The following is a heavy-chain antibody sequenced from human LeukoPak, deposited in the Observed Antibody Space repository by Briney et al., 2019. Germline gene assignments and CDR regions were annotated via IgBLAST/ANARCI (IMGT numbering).Heavy chain of an antibody. CDR2: ISAYNGNT. Sequence: ASVKASCKASGYTFTSYGIRWGRQAPGQGLEWMGWISAYNGNTNYAQKLQGRVTMTTHTSTSTAYMELRSLRSDDTAVYYCARDNYMVRGVITHYYYYGMDVWGKGTTVTVSS. V-gene: IGHV1-18*04. CDR1: GYTFTSYG. J-gene: IGHJ6*04. CDR3: ARDNYMVRGVITHYYYYGMDV. D-gene: IGHD3-10*01.